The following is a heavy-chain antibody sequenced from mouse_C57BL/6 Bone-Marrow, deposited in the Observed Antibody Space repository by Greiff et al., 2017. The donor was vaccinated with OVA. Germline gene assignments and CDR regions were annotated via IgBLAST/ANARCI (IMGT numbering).Heavy chain of an antibody. J-gene: IGHJ4*01. CDR3: ARTYYDYDEEIDYYAMDY. Sequence: EVKLVESGGGLVKPGGSLKLSCAASGFTFSDYGMHWVRQAPEKGLEWVAYISSGSSTIYYADTVKGRFTISRDNAKNTLFLQMTSLMSEDTAMYYCARTYYDYDEEIDYYAMDYWGQGTSVTVSS. CDR2: ISSGSSTI. V-gene: IGHV5-17*01. CDR1: GFTFSDYG. D-gene: IGHD2-4*01.